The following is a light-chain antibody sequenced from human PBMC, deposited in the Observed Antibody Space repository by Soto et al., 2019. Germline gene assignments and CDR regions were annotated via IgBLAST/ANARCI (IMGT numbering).Light chain of an antibody. CDR1: SSDVGTYNY. Sequence: QSALTQPRSVSVPPGQSVSMSCSGTSSDVGTYNYVSWYQQHPGKAPKLMIYDVSKRPSGVPDRFSGSKSGNTASLTISGLQAEDEADYYCCSYAGGYTHAVFGGGTKVTVL. J-gene: IGLJ2*01. CDR2: DVS. V-gene: IGLV2-11*01. CDR3: CSYAGGYTHAV.